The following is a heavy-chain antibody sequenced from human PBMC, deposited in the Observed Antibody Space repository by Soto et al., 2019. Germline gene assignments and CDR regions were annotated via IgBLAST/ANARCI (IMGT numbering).Heavy chain of an antibody. D-gene: IGHD6-19*01. J-gene: IGHJ4*02. CDR1: DFTFSSYG. CDR3: ARGGLIAVAGSAFDS. CDR2: IWYDRSNK. V-gene: IGHV3-33*01. Sequence: GGSLRLSCAASDFTFSSYGMHWVRQAPGKGLEWVAVIWYDRSNKYYEDSVKGRFTISRDNSKNMVFLQMNSLRAEDTAVYYCARGGLIAVAGSAFDSWGQGTLVTVSS.